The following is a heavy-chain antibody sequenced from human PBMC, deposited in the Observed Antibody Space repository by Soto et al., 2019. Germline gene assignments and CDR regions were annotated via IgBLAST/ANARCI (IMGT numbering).Heavy chain of an antibody. J-gene: IGHJ4*02. CDR3: ARDLSDWGSGSYSTEYYFDY. D-gene: IGHD3-10*01. Sequence: GGSLRLSCAASGFTFSSYAMHWVRQAPGKGLEWVAVISYDGSNKYYADSVKGRFTISRDNSKNTLYLQMNSLRAEDTAVYYCARDLSDWGSGSYSTEYYFDYWGQGTLVTVSS. CDR1: GFTFSSYA. CDR2: ISYDGSNK. V-gene: IGHV3-30-3*01.